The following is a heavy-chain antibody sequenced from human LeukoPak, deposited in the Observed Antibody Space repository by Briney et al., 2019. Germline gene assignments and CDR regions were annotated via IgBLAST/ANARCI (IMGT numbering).Heavy chain of an antibody. CDR2: ISYDGGNK. Sequence: GRTVRLSCAVCGFIFRRLCTHWAREAPAKGLERVAVISYDGGNKYYADSVKGRFTISRDNSKHTLYLQMNSLRAEDTAVYYCAKDLDIVVVVAALSMDVWGQGTTVTVSS. J-gene: IGHJ6*02. CDR3: AKDLDIVVVVAALSMDV. V-gene: IGHV3-30*18. CDR1: GFIFRRLC. D-gene: IGHD2-15*01.